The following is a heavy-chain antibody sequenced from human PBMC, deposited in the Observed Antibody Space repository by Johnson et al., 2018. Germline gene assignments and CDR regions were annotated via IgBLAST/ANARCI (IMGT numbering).Heavy chain of an antibody. V-gene: IGHV3-72*01. D-gene: IGHD6-13*01. CDR2: SRNKPNSYTT. CDR3: ARHLAVAGSVY. Sequence: EVQLLESGGGVVQPGRSLRLSCAASGFTFSSYGMHWVRQAPGKGLAWVGRSRNKPNSYTTEYAASVKGRFIISRDDSKNSLYLQMNSLKTEDTAMYYCARHLAVAGSVYWGQGTLVTVSS. J-gene: IGHJ4*02. CDR1: GFTFSSYG.